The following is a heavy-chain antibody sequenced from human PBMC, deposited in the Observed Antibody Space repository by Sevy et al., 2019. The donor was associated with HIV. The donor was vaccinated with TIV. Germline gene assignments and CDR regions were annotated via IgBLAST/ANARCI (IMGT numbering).Heavy chain of an antibody. CDR2: FYYSEST. V-gene: IGHV4-39*01. J-gene: IGHJ4*02. D-gene: IGHD6-19*01. CDR1: GGSISISSYY. Sequence: SETLSLTCTVSGGSISISSYYWGWIRQPSGKGLEWIGGFYYSESTYYNPSLKSRVTISVDTSKNQFSLKLSSVTAADTAVYYCARAFRAVAGSYYFDYWGQGTLVTVSS. CDR3: ARAFRAVAGSYYFDY.